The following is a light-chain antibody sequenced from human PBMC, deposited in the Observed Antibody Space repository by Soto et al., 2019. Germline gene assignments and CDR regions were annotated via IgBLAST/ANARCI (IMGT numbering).Light chain of an antibody. Sequence: DIQMTQSPSLSVSVGDKVTITCRASHSSSNFLNWYQQKAGKAPKLLIYASFNLQSGVPSRFSGSGSGTDFTLTISSLQPEDFPTYYCQQNYITPYTFGQGTKLEIK. CDR3: QQNYITPYT. V-gene: IGKV1-39*01. CDR1: HSSSNF. CDR2: ASF. J-gene: IGKJ2*01.